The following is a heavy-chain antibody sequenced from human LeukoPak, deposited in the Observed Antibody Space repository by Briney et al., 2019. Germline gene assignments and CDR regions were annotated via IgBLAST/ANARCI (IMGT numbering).Heavy chain of an antibody. J-gene: IGHJ4*02. CDR3: ARGGEGPRLAGSF. D-gene: IGHD6-19*01. CDR1: GYTFSDYY. V-gene: IGHV1-46*01. Sequence: ASVKVSCKTSGYTFSDYYIDWVRQAPGQGPEWMGMINPSGGSTTYAQRFQGRVTMTRDMSTSTVFMELSSLRSEDTAVYYCARGGEGPRLAGSFWGQGTLVTVSS. CDR2: INPSGGST.